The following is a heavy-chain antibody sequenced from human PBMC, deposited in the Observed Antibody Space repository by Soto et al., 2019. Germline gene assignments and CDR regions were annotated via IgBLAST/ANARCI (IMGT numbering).Heavy chain of an antibody. J-gene: IGHJ4*02. D-gene: IGHD4-17*01. Sequence: QLHLQESGPGLVKPSETLSLTCTVSGGSIDSNLYYWSWIRQPPGKPLEWIGTIYYSGTTDFNPSLQSRVTISVDTSKNQFSLKLSPVTAADTAVYLCASPRALYDYGDYTDYYYFDYWGQGTLVTVSS. CDR1: GGSIDSNLYY. V-gene: IGHV4-39*01. CDR2: IYYSGTT. CDR3: ASPRALYDYGDYTDYYYFDY.